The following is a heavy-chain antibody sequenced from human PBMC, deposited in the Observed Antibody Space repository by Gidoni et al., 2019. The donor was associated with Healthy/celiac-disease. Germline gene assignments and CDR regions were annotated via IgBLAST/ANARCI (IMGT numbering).Heavy chain of an antibody. CDR1: GFTFSSYA. V-gene: IGHV3-23*01. CDR3: AKAGRDIVVVPAAPPYYYYYYMDV. CDR2: FSGSGGST. J-gene: IGHJ6*03. Sequence: EVQLLESGGGLVQPGGSLRLSCAASGFTFSSYAMSWVRQAPGKGLEWVSAFSGSGGSTSYADSVKGRFTISRDNSKNTLYLQMNSLRAEDTAVYYCAKAGRDIVVVPAAPPYYYYYYMDVWGKGTTVTVSS. D-gene: IGHD2-2*01.